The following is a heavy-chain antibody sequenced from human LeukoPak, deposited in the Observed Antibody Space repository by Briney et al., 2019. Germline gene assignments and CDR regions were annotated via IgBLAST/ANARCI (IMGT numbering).Heavy chain of an antibody. J-gene: IGHJ4*02. D-gene: IGHD6-13*01. CDR3: ARDAVLRNIAAAGYFDN. CDR2: ISSSGSTI. CDR1: GFTFSDYY. V-gene: IGHV3-11*01. Sequence: GGSLRLSCAASGFTFSDYYMSWVRQAPGKGLEWVSYISSSGSTIYYADSVKGRFTISRDNAKNSQYLQMNSLRAEDTALFYCARDAVLRNIAAAGYFDNWGQGTLVTVSS.